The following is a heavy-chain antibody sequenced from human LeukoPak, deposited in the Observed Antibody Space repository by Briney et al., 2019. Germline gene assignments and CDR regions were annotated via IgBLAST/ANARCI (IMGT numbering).Heavy chain of an antibody. Sequence: GGSLRPSCTASGFTFSSYWMTWVRQAPGKGLEWVANIKQDETEKYYVDSVKGRFTISRDNAKNSLFLQMDSLRAEDTAVYYCARQSYDGYHYPDYWGQGSLVTVSS. CDR2: IKQDETEK. D-gene: IGHD5-24*01. V-gene: IGHV3-7*01. CDR3: ARQSYDGYHYPDY. J-gene: IGHJ4*02. CDR1: GFTFSSYW.